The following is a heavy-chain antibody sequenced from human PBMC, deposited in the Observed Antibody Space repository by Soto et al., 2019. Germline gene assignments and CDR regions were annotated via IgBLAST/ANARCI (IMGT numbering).Heavy chain of an antibody. V-gene: IGHV3-23*01. CDR2: ISGGGSNT. D-gene: IGHD4-4*01. Sequence: GGCLRLSCAASGFPFSSYVMSWVRQAPGKGLEWVSGISGGGSNTFYADSVKGRFTISRDNSKNTLLLQMNSLGAEDTAVYYCAKDSNKYSSSLRGRYFDYWGQGIGVTVSS. J-gene: IGHJ4*02. CDR3: AKDSNKYSSSLRGRYFDY. CDR1: GFPFSSYV.